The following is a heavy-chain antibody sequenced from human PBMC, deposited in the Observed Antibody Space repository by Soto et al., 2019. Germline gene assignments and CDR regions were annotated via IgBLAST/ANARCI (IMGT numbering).Heavy chain of an antibody. CDR3: TEERYCNGGSCPSY. D-gene: IGHD2-15*01. Sequence: GGSLRLSCTDCVFPFTKTCVTWVRQSPGKGLEWVGRIKSKVDGGTLEYAAPVNGRFSVSRDDSKNTVYLQMNSLKVEDTAVYYCTEERYCNGGSCPSYWGQGILVTVSS. J-gene: IGHJ4*02. CDR1: VFPFTKTC. CDR2: IKSKVDGGTL. V-gene: IGHV3-15*07.